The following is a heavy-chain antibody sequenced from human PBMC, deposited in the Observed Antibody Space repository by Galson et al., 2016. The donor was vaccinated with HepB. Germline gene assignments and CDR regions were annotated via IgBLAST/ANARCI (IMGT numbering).Heavy chain of an antibody. CDR3: GILFSHYYYGMDV. CDR2: INHRETT. D-gene: IGHD2-21*01. J-gene: IGHJ6*02. V-gene: IGHV4-34*01. Sequence: SETLSLTCGVYGGPFNTHSWTWVRQPPGKGLEWIGEINHRETTNFNSSLKSRVTMSIDTSKNQFSLKLSSVTAADTAVYYCGILFSHYYYGMDVWGPGTTVTVSS. CDR1: GGPFNTHS.